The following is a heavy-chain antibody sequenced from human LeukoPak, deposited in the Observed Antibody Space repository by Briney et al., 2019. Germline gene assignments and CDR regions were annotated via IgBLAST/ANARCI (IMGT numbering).Heavy chain of an antibody. CDR1: GGSISSSSYY. V-gene: IGHV4-39*07. J-gene: IGHJ4*02. Sequence: SETLSLTCTVSGGSISSSSYYWGWIRQPPGKGLEWIGSIYYSGSSYYKPSLKSRVTISIDTSKNQFSLKLNSVTAADTALYYCARSSTLYGHFDYWGRGTLVTVSS. CDR2: IYYSGSS. CDR3: ARSSTLYGHFDY. D-gene: IGHD3-10*01.